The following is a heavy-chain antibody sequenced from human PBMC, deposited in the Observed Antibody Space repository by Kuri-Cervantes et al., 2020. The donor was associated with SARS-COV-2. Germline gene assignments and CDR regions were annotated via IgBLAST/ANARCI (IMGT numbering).Heavy chain of an antibody. D-gene: IGHD3-22*01. CDR1: GFTFSSFT. CDR2: ISSSSSYI. Sequence: GESLKISCVASGFTFSSFTMIWVRQAPGKGLEWVSSISSSSSYIYYADSVKGRFTISRDNAKNSLYLQMNSLRAEDTAVYYCARDYQGDSSGLLRYFQHWGQGTLVTVSS. CDR3: ARDYQGDSSGLLRYFQH. J-gene: IGHJ1*01. V-gene: IGHV3-21*01.